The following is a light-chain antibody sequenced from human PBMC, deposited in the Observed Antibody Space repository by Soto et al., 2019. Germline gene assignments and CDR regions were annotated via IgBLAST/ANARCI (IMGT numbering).Light chain of an antibody. CDR3: HLRSNWWT. Sequence: EVVLTQSPATLSLFPGERATLSCRASQSVSSSLAWYQQKPGQPPRVLIYDTSNRATGIPARFSGSGSGTDFPLTISSLGPEDFAVYYCHLRSNWWTFGQGTKVEI. CDR2: DTS. CDR1: QSVSSS. V-gene: IGKV3-11*01. J-gene: IGKJ1*01.